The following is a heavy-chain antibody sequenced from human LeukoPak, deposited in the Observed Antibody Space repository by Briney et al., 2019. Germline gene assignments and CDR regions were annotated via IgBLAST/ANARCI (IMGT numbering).Heavy chain of an antibody. V-gene: IGHV4-59*12. CDR3: ARRRRYCSGGSCYRRGSYFDY. Sequence: SETLSLTCTVSGGSITSYYWSWIRQHPGKGLEWIGYIYYSGSTYYNPSLKSRVTISVDTSKNQFSLKLSSVTAADTAVYYCARRRRYCSGGSCYRRGSYFDYWGQGTLVTVSS. CDR1: GGSITSYY. J-gene: IGHJ4*02. CDR2: IYYSGST. D-gene: IGHD2-15*01.